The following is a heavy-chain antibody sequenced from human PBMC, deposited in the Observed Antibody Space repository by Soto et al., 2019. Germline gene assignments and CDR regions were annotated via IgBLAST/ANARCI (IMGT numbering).Heavy chain of an antibody. CDR1: GYPFIKYG. D-gene: IGHD3-9*01. CDR3: ATSYDTGFDP. V-gene: IGHV1-18*04. CDR2: IKFDSGYT. Sequence: QLQLVQSAAEVKKPGASVRVSCKAYGYPFIKYGISWIRQAPEQGLEWMGCIKFDSGYTNYAQKFQGRVTMTADTSSDTAFMELRSLRRDDTAVYFCATSYDTGFDPWGQGTLVSVSS. J-gene: IGHJ5*02.